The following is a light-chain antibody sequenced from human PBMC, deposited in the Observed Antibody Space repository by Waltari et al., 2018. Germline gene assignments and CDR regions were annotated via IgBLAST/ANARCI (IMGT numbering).Light chain of an antibody. V-gene: IGKV3-20*01. Sequence: EIVLTQSPGTLSLSPGERATLSCRASQSVSSSYLAWYQQKPGQAPRLLIYEAASRATGIPDRFSGSGSGTDFTLTISRLEPEDFAVYYCQQYGSSPRTFGQGTKLEIK. CDR3: QQYGSSPRT. CDR1: QSVSSSY. J-gene: IGKJ2*01. CDR2: EAA.